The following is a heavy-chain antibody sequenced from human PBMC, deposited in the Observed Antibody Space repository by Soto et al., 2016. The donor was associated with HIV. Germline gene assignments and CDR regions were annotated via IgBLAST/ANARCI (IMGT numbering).Heavy chain of an antibody. V-gene: IGHV1-8*03. CDR3: AFSFRYWSSRRLYYYYYGMDV. CDR1: GYTFTSYD. Sequence: QVQLVQSGAGVKKPGASVKVSYKASGYTFTSYDINWVRQATGQGLEWMGWMNPNSGNTGYAQKFQGRVTITRNTSISTAYMELSSLRSEDTAVYYCAFSFRYWSSRRLYYYYYGMDVWGQGTTVTVSS. D-gene: IGHD2-8*02. J-gene: IGHJ6*02. CDR2: MNPNSGNT.